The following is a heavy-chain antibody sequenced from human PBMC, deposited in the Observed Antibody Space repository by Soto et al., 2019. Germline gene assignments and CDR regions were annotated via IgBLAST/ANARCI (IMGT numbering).Heavy chain of an antibody. Sequence: SETLSLTCTVSGGSIGSYYWSWIRQPPGKGLEWIGYIYYSGSTNYNPSLKSRVTISVDTSKNQFSLKLSSVTAADTAVYYCARFFGCFPPWGQETRVTVPS. J-gene: IGHJ5*02. CDR2: IYYSGST. CDR3: ARFFGCFPP. V-gene: IGHV4-59*01. D-gene: IGHD3-10*01. CDR1: GGSIGSYY.